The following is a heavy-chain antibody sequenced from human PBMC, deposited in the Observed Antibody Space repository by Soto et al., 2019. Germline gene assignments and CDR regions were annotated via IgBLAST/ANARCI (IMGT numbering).Heavy chain of an antibody. D-gene: IGHD4-17*01. J-gene: IGHJ4*02. CDR3: AREDYGDYGGYFDY. V-gene: IGHV4-59*12. Sequence: PSETLSLTCTVSGGSISSYYWSWIRQPPGKGLEWIGYIYYSGSTNYNPSLKSRVTISVDTSKNQFSLKVSSVTAADTAVYYCAREDYGDYGGYFDYWGQGSLVTVSS. CDR1: GGSISSYY. CDR2: IYYSGST.